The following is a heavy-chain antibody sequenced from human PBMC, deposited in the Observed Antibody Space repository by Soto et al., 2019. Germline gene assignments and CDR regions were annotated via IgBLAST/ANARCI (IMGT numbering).Heavy chain of an antibody. CDR3: AKVPRVRGAYDAFDI. Sequence: SGGSLRLSCAASGFTFSSYAMSWVRQAPGKGLEWVSAISGSGGSTYYADSVKGRFTISRDNSKNTLYLQMNSLRAEDTAVYYCAKVPRVRGAYDAFDIWGQGTMVTVSS. J-gene: IGHJ3*02. CDR2: ISGSGGST. D-gene: IGHD3-10*01. V-gene: IGHV3-23*01. CDR1: GFTFSSYA.